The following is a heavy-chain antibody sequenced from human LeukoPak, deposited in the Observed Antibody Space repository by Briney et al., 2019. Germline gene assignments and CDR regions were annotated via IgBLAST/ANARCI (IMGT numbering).Heavy chain of an antibody. CDR1: GGSFSGYY. J-gene: IGHJ6*03. D-gene: IGHD6-19*01. Sequence: PSETLSLTCAVYGGSFSGYYWSWIRQPPGKGVEWSGEINHSGSTNYNPSLKSRVTISVDTSKNQFSLKVTSVTAADTAVYYCARVKQWPVLGYYYMDVWGKGTTVIVSS. CDR3: ARVKQWPVLGYYYMDV. CDR2: INHSGST. V-gene: IGHV4-34*01.